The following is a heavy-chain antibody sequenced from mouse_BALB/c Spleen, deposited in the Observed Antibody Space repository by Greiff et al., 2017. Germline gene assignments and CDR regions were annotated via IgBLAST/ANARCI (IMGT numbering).Heavy chain of an antibody. D-gene: IGHD2-4*01. CDR2: ISSGGSYT. V-gene: IGHV5-9-4*01. CDR3: ARASTMISY. Sequence: EVNVVESGGGLVKPGGSLKLSCAASGFTFSSYAMSWVRQSPEKRLEWVAEISSGGSYTYYPDTVTGRFTISRDNAKNTLYLEMSSLRSEDTAMYYCARASTMISYWGQGTLVTVSA. CDR1: GFTFSSYA. J-gene: IGHJ3*01.